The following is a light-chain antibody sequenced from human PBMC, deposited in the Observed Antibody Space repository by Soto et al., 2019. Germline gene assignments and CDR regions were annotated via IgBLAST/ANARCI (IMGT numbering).Light chain of an antibody. CDR3: SSYTSGSTLYV. Sequence: QFVLTQPASVSGSPGQSITISCTGTSSDVGSYNYVSWYQQHPGKAPRLMIYASSNRPSGVSHRFSGSRSGNTASLTISGLQAEDEADYFCSSYTSGSTLYVFGSGTKVTVL. CDR1: SSDVGSYNY. J-gene: IGLJ1*01. V-gene: IGLV2-14*01. CDR2: ASS.